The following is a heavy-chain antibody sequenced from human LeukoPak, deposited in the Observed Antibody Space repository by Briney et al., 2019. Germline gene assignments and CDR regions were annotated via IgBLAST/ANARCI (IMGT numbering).Heavy chain of an antibody. Sequence: GALRLSCAASGFTFSSYGMSWVRQAPGKGLEWVSAISGSGSSTYYADSVKGRFTISRDNSKNTLYLQMNSLKTEDSAVYYCSRGAYCTGGRCPGPFDIWGQGTTVTVSS. D-gene: IGHD2-15*01. CDR2: ISGSGSST. J-gene: IGHJ3*02. CDR1: GFTFSSYG. CDR3: SRGAYCTGGRCPGPFDI. V-gene: IGHV3-23*01.